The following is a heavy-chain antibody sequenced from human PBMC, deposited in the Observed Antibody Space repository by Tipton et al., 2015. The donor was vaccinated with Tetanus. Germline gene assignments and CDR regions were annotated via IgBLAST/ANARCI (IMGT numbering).Heavy chain of an antibody. CDR1: GDSVSSDSAS. Sequence: LVKPTQTLSLTCAISGDSVSSDSASWNWIRQSPSRGLEWLGQTFYRSRWFNDYAVSVKSRIIVNADTSKNQFSLHLNSVTPEDTAVYYCARASVMVRGIINPYDYWGQGTLVTASS. D-gene: IGHD3-10*01. CDR3: ARASVMVRGIINPYDY. J-gene: IGHJ4*02. V-gene: IGHV6-1*01. CDR2: TFYRSRWFN.